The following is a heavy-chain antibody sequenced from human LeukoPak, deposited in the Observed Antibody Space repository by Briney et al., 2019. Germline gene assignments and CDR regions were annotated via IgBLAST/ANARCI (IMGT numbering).Heavy chain of an antibody. CDR2: INSDGSST. CDR1: GFTFSSYW. CDR3: ARISHSSGGTY. J-gene: IGHJ4*02. V-gene: IGHV3-74*01. Sequence: PGGSLRLSCAASGFTFSSYWMHWFRQAPGKGLLWVSRINSDGSSTSYADSVKGRFTISRDNAKNTLYLQMNSLRAEDTAVYYCARISHSSGGTYWGQGTLVTVSS. D-gene: IGHD6-25*01.